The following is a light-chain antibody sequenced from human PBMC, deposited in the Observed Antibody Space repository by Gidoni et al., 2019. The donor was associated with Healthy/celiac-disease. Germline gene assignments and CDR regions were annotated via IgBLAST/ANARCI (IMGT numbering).Light chain of an antibody. CDR1: SPNIGSNT. CDR3: AAWDDSLNGYWV. V-gene: IGLV1-44*01. CDR2: SNN. Sequence: QSLLTQPPSASGTPGQRVTISCSGSSPNIGSNTVNWYQQLPGTAPKLLIYSNNQRPSGVPDRFSGSKSGTSASLAISGLQSEDEADYYCAAWDDSLNGYWVFGGGTKLTVL. J-gene: IGLJ3*02.